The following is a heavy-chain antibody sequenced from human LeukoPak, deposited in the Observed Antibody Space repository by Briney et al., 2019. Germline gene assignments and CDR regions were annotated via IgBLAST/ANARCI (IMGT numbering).Heavy chain of an antibody. CDR3: ARLTVDPIAVAGSFDY. J-gene: IGHJ4*02. CDR2: IKQEGSEK. D-gene: IGHD6-19*01. V-gene: IGHV3-7*02. CDR1: RFTLSSSL. Sequence: PRGALRLSCAASRFTLSSSLTSSGRQAPREGVGWVSKIKQEGSEKYYVDSVKGRCTISRDNAKKSLYLQMNSLRAEDTAVYYCARLTVDPIAVAGSFDYWGQGTRVTVS.